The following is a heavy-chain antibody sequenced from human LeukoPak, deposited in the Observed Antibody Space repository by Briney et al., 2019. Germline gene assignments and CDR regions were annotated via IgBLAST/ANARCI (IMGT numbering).Heavy chain of an antibody. V-gene: IGHV4-34*01. CDR1: GGSFSGYY. D-gene: IGHD1-1*01. Sequence: SETLSLTCAVYGGSFSGYYWSWIRQPLGKGLDLIGEINHSGSTNYNPSLKSRVTISVDTSKNQFSLKLSSVTAADTAVYYCARGERWFDPWGQGTLVTVSS. J-gene: IGHJ5*02. CDR3: ARGERWFDP. CDR2: INHSGST.